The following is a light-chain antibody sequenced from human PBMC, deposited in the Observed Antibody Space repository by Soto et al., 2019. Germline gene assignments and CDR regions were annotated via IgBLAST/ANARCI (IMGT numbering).Light chain of an antibody. J-gene: IGKJ1*01. CDR1: QAISRS. CDR3: LQHKTYPWT. Sequence: DIQLTQSPSFLSASVGDKVTITCRASQAISRSLAWYQQNPGKAPKLLIYGASTLQSGVPSRFSGSGSGTEFTLTISSLQPEDFATYYCLQHKTYPWTFGQGTKVEIK. V-gene: IGKV1-9*01. CDR2: GAS.